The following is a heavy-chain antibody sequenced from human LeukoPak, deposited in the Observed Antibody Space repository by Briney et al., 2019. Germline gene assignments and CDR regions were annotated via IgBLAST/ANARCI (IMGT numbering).Heavy chain of an antibody. D-gene: IGHD3-10*01. J-gene: IGHJ5*02. V-gene: IGHV4-34*01. CDR2: INHSGST. CDR3: AGDYYGSGSYFWFDP. CDR1: GGSFSGYY. Sequence: PSETLSFTCAVYGGSFSGYYWSWIRQPPGKGLEWIGEINHSGSTNYNPSLKSRVTISVDTSKNQFSLKLSSVTAADTAVYYCAGDYYGSGSYFWFDPWGQGTLVTVSS.